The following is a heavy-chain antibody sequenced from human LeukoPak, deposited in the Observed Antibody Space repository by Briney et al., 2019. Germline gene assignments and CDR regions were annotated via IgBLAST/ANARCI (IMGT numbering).Heavy chain of an antibody. J-gene: IGHJ4*02. D-gene: IGHD6-6*01. CDR3: AGSIRPRQIDY. V-gene: IGHV3-30-3*01. CDR2: ISYDGSNK. CDR1: GFTFSSYA. Sequence: GGSLRLSCAASGFTFSSYAMHWVRQAPGKGLEWVAVISYDGSNKYYADSVKGRFTISRDNSKNTLYLQMNSLRAEDTAVYYCAGSIRPRQIDYWGQGTLVTVSS.